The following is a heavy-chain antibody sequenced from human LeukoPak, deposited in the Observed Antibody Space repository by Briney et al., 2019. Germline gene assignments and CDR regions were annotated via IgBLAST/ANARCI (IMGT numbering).Heavy chain of an antibody. CDR1: GGSISSSSYY. J-gene: IGHJ4*02. CDR3: ARQLGYCSSTSCYADKVDY. Sequence: PSETVSLTCTVSGGSISSSSYYWGWIRQPPGKGLEWIGSIYYSGSTYYNPSLKSRVTISVDTSKNQFSLKLSSVTAADTAVYYCARQLGYCSSTSCYADKVDYWGQGTLVTVSS. CDR2: IYYSGST. D-gene: IGHD2-2*01. V-gene: IGHV4-39*01.